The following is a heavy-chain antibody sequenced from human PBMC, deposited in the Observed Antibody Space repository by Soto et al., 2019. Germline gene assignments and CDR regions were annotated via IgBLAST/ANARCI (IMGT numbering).Heavy chain of an antibody. Sequence: SETLSLTCTVSGGSVSSGSYYWSGIRQPQGKRLEWIGYIYYSGSTNYNPYLKSRVTISVDTSKNQFSLKLSSVTAADTAVYYCARGGRLGYCSGGSFLDAFDIWGQGTMVTVSS. CDR3: ARGGRLGYCSGGSFLDAFDI. J-gene: IGHJ3*02. CDR1: GGSVSSGSYY. D-gene: IGHD2-15*01. CDR2: IYYSGST. V-gene: IGHV4-61*01.